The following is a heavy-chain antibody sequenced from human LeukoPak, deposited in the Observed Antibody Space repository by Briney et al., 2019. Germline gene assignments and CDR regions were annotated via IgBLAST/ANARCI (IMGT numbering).Heavy chain of an antibody. CDR3: ARGYCSGGSCYSDYGDYFSGWFDP. CDR2: INPNSGNT. J-gene: IGHJ5*02. Sequence: ASVKVSCKASGYTFTGYYMHWVRQAPGQGLEWMGWINPNSGNTGYAQKFQGRVTMTRNTSTSTAYMELSSLRSEDTAVYYCARGYCSGGSCYSDYGDYFSGWFDPWGQGTLVTVSS. D-gene: IGHD2-15*01. V-gene: IGHV1-8*02. CDR1: GYTFTGYY.